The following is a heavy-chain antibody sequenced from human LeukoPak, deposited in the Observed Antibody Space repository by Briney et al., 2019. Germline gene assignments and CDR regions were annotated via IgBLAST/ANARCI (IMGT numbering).Heavy chain of an antibody. CDR1: GYTFTDFY. Sequence: ASVKVSCKASGYTFTDFYIHWVRQAPGQGLEWMAKLIPSGGSPSYAQRFQGRLTVTSDTSTSTVHIELSSLRSDDSAIYFCARGAYQHSDSWGQGTLVSVSS. V-gene: IGHV1-46*01. J-gene: IGHJ4*02. D-gene: IGHD2-2*01. CDR3: ARGAYQHSDS. CDR2: LIPSGGSP.